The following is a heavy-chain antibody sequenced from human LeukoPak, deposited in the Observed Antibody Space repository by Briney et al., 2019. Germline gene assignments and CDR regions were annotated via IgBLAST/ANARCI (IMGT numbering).Heavy chain of an antibody. CDR1: GGSISSGTYY. CDR3: ARGDYYGYSPYTNWFDP. D-gene: IGHD3-10*01. J-gene: IGHJ5*02. Sequence: SETLSLTCTVSGGSISSGTYYWNWIRQPAGKGLEWIGRIYHSGSTNYNPPLKSRVTISVDTSKNQFSLKLSSVTAADTAVYYCARGDYYGYSPYTNWFDPWGQGTLVTVSS. V-gene: IGHV4-61*02. CDR2: IYHSGST.